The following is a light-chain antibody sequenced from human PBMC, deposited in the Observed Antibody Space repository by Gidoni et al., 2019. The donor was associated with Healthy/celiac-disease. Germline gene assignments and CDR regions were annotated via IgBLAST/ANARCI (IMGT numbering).Light chain of an antibody. CDR2: RNN. CDR3: AAWDDSLSGHVV. J-gene: IGLJ2*01. Sequence: QSVLTQPPSASGTPGQRVTISCSGSSSNIGSNYVYWSQQFPGTAPNLLIYRNNQRPSGVPDRFSGSKSGTSASLAISGLRSEDEADYYCAAWDDSLSGHVVFGGGTKLTVL. CDR1: SSNIGSNY. V-gene: IGLV1-47*01.